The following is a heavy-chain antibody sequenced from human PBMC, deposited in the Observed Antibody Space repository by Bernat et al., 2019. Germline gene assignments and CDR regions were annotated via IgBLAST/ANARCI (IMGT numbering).Heavy chain of an antibody. CDR1: GFTFSSYS. Sequence: EVQLVESGGGLVKPGGSLRLSCAASGFTFSSYSMNWVRQAPGKGLEWVSSISSSSSYIYYADSVKGRFTISRDNAKNSLYLQMNSLRAEDTAVYYCARDGDREYPGFADYWGQGTLVTVSS. V-gene: IGHV3-21*01. CDR3: ARDGDREYPGFADY. J-gene: IGHJ4*02. D-gene: IGHD2/OR15-2a*01. CDR2: ISSSSSYI.